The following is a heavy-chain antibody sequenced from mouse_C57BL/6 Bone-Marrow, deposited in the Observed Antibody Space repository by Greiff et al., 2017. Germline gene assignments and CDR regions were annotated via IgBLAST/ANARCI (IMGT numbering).Heavy chain of an antibody. J-gene: IGHJ4*01. V-gene: IGHV5-6*01. D-gene: IGHD6-2*01. Sequence: VQLKQSGGDLVKPGGSLKLSCAASGFTFSSYGMSWVRQTPDKRLEWVATISSGGSYTYYPDSVKGRFTISRDNAKNTLYLQMSSLKSEDTAMYYCASHPLSDMDYWGQGTSVTVSS. CDR3: ASHPLSDMDY. CDR1: GFTFSSYG. CDR2: ISSGGSYT.